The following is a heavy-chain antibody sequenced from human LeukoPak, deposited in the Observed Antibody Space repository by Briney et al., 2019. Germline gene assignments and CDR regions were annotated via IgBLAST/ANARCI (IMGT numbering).Heavy chain of an antibody. V-gene: IGHV3-23*01. Sequence: GGSLRLSCAASGFTFSSYAMTWVRQAPGKGLEWVSSISGSDGSTYYADSVKGRFTISRDNSKNTLYLQMNSLRAEDTAVYYCAYMRGLYYGIDYWGQGTLVTVSS. J-gene: IGHJ4*02. D-gene: IGHD3-10*01. CDR2: ISGSDGST. CDR1: GFTFSSYA. CDR3: AYMRGLYYGIDY.